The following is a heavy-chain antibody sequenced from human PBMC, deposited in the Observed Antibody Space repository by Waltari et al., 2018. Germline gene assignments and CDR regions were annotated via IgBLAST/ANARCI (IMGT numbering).Heavy chain of an antibody. V-gene: IGHV3-7*01. J-gene: IGHJ4*02. CDR2: IKQDGNEK. CDR1: GFTFSSYW. D-gene: IGHD3-10*01. Sequence: EVQLVESGGGLVQPGGSLRLSCAASGFTFSSYWMSWVRQAPGKGLEWVANIKQDGNEKYYVDSGKGRVTISRDNAKNSLYLQMNSLRAEDTAVYYCADGGKWFRESAGDYWGQGTLVTVSS. CDR3: ADGGKWFRESAGDY.